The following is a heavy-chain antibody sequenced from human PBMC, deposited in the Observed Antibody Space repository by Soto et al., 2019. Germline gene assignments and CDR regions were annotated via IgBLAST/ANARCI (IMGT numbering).Heavy chain of an antibody. V-gene: IGHV1-18*04. D-gene: IGHD3-3*01. CDR1: VFTSSG. CDR2: ISTHNGNT. CDR3: AREGILGVFDAYDL. Sequence: QDQLVQSGAEVKKPGASVKVSCKASVFTSSGISWVRQAPGQRLGWMGWISTHNGNTIYAQKFQGRVIMTMDTSTPTVYMELRSLRPDDTAGYLCAREGILGVFDAYDLWGQGTMVTVSS. J-gene: IGHJ3*01.